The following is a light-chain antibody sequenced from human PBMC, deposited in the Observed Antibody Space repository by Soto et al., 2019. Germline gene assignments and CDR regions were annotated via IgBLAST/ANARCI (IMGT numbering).Light chain of an antibody. V-gene: IGKV3-20*01. J-gene: IGKJ2*01. CDR2: GAS. Sequence: ETVLTQSPGTLSLSPGERATLSCRASQSVRSSYLAWYQQKPGQSPRLLIYGASSRATGIPDRFSGSGSGTDFTLTISRLEAEDFAVYYCQQYGSSPPFTFGQGTKREMK. CDR1: QSVRSSY. CDR3: QQYGSSPPFT.